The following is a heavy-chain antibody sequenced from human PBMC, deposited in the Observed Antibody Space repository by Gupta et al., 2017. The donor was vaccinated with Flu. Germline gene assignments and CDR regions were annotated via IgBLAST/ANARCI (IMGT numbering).Heavy chain of an antibody. V-gene: IGHV4-4*07. CDR1: GGSLSYYY. CDR3: ARVAYDSSGYYGGNAFHV. J-gene: IGHJ3*01. Sequence: QVQLQESGPGLVKPSETLSLTCTVSGGSLSYYYWRWIRQPAGKGLEWIGRVHTSGTVNHNPSLKSRVTMSIDTSKNQFSLRLTSVTAADTAMYYCARVAYDSSGYYGGNAFHVWGQGTMVTVSS. D-gene: IGHD3-22*01. CDR2: VHTSGTV.